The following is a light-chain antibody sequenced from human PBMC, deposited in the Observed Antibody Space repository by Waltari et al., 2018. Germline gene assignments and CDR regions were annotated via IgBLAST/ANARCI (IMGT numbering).Light chain of an antibody. CDR3: QQGYDSPCT. V-gene: IGKV1-6*02. CDR2: RAS. Sequence: IQMTQSPSSLSASIGDTVTITCRASRDIANNLNWYQQQSGKAPKLLIYRASSLQSGVPSRFSGSGSGTDFSLTISSLQPEDFATYYCQQGYDSPCTFGRGTKVEIK. CDR1: RDIANN. J-gene: IGKJ4*01.